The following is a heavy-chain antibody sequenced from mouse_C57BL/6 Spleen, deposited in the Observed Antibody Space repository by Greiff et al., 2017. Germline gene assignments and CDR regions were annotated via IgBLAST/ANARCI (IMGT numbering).Heavy chain of an antibody. Sequence: QVQLQQPGAELVKPGASVKLSCKASGYTFTSYWMHWVKQRPGRGLEWIGSIDPNGGGTKYNEKFKSKATLTVDKPSSTAYMQLISLTSEDSAVYYCARSPLYDYDGAMDYWGQGTSVTVSS. D-gene: IGHD2-4*01. CDR2: IDPNGGGT. J-gene: IGHJ4*01. V-gene: IGHV1-72*01. CDR3: ARSPLYDYDGAMDY. CDR1: GYTFTSYW.